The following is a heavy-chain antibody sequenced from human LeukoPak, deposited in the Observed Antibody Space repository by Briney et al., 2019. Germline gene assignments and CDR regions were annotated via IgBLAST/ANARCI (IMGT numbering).Heavy chain of an antibody. V-gene: IGHV3-21*01. Sequence: GGSLRLSCAASGFTFSTYSMNWVRQAPGKGLEWVSSISSSSSYIYYADSVKGRFTISRDNAKNSLYLQMNSLRAEDTAVYYCARDPTGPLWKNWFDPWGQGTLVTVSS. CDR2: ISSSSSYI. D-gene: IGHD1-1*01. CDR3: ARDPTGPLWKNWFDP. J-gene: IGHJ5*02. CDR1: GFTFSTYS.